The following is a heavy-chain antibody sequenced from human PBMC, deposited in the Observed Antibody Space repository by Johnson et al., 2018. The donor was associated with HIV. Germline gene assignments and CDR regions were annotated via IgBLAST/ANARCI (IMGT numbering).Heavy chain of an antibody. CDR3: ANSLLLDAFNI. J-gene: IGHJ3*02. CDR1: GFIFSDYY. Sequence: QVQLVESGGGVVKPGESLRLSCAASGFIFSDYYMTWIRQAPGKGLEWISYISSSGATIYYADSVKGRFTISRDNSKNTLYLQMNSLRAEDTAVYYCANSLLLDAFNIWGQGTMVTVSS. D-gene: IGHD2-15*01. V-gene: IGHV3-11*04. CDR2: ISSSGATI.